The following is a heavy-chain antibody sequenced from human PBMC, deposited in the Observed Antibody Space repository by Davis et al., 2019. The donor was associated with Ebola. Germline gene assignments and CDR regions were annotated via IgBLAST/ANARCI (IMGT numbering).Heavy chain of an antibody. CDR3: ARQTTVTTDFDY. V-gene: IGHV5-51*01. Sequence: ESPKISRKGSGYSFTRYWIGWVRQMPGKGLEWMGIIYPGDSDTRCSPSFQGQVTISADRSISTAYLQWSSLKASDTAMYYCARQTTVTTDFDYWGQGTLVTVSS. J-gene: IGHJ4*02. D-gene: IGHD4-17*01. CDR2: IYPGDSDT. CDR1: GYSFTRYW.